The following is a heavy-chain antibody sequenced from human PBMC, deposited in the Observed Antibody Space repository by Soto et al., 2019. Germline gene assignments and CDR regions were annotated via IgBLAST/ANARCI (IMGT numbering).Heavy chain of an antibody. CDR2: ISGSGGRT. CDR1: VFTFSRYA. D-gene: IGHD3-22*01. V-gene: IGHV3-23*01. J-gene: IGHJ4*02. Sequence: PWGSLRLSCASSVFTFSRYAISWVRQAPGKGLEPASAISGSGGRTYYADSVKGRFTISRDNSKNTRYLEMNGLRAEDTAVYYCAKDGRYYYDSSGPSGYFDYWGQGTMVTVSS. CDR3: AKDGRYYYDSSGPSGYFDY.